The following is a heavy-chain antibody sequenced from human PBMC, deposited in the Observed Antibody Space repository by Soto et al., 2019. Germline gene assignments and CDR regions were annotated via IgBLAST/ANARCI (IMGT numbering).Heavy chain of an antibody. J-gene: IGHJ4*02. Sequence: PGGSLRLSCAASGFTFSSYGMHWVRQAPGKGLEWVAVISYDGSNKYYADSVKGRFTISRDNSKNTLYLQMNSLRAEDTAVYYCAKDVNYYGSGLTTYYFDYWGQGTLVTV. V-gene: IGHV3-30*18. D-gene: IGHD3-10*01. CDR2: ISYDGSNK. CDR1: GFTFSSYG. CDR3: AKDVNYYGSGLTTYYFDY.